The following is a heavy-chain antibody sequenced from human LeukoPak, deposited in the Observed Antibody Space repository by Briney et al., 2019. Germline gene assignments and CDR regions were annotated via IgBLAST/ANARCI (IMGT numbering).Heavy chain of an antibody. V-gene: IGHV1-69*13. Sequence: SVKVSCKASGGTFSSYAISWVRQAPGQGREWMGGIIPIFGTANYAQKFQGRVTITADESTSTAYMELSSLRSEDTAVYYCARGPYYYLHYMDVWGKGTTVTVSS. CDR3: ARGPYYYLHYMDV. J-gene: IGHJ6*03. CDR2: IIPIFGTA. D-gene: IGHD3-22*01. CDR1: GGTFSSYA.